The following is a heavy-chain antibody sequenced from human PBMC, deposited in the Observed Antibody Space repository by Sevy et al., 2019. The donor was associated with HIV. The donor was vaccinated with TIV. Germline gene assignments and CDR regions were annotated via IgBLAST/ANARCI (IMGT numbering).Heavy chain of an antibody. CDR1: GFTFSSYG. J-gene: IGHJ5*02. Sequence: GGSLRLSCAASGFTFSSYGMHWVRQAPGKGLEWVAVISYDGSNKYYADSVKGRFTISRDNSKNTLYLQMNSLRAEDTAVYYCAKEEEIAVAGINWFDPWGQRTLVTVSS. V-gene: IGHV3-30*18. CDR2: ISYDGSNK. D-gene: IGHD6-19*01. CDR3: AKEEEIAVAGINWFDP.